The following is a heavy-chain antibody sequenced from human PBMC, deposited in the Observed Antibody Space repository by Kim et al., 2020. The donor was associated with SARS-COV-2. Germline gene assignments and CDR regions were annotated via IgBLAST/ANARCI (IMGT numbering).Heavy chain of an antibody. J-gene: IGHJ4*02. Sequence: STISHADSMKGRFPIARDNAKNSLSLQMNSLRAEDTAVYYCASGTGAPFDYWGQGTLVTVSS. D-gene: IGHD1-1*01. V-gene: IGHV3-11*04. CDR2: STI. CDR3: ASGTGAPFDY.